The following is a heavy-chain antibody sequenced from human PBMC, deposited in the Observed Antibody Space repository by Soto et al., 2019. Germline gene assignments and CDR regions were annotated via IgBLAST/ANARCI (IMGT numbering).Heavy chain of an antibody. CDR1: GFTISSNA. D-gene: IGHD1-1*01. Sequence: LRLSCAASGFTISSNAMYWVRQAPGKGLEWVSGISDRGDTTHYADSVKGRFTISRDTSKNTLYLQLNTLRADDTAVYYCAKDKPGTTSFDYWGQGTLVTVSS. CDR3: AKDKPGTTSFDY. J-gene: IGHJ4*02. V-gene: IGHV3-23*01. CDR2: ISDRGDTT.